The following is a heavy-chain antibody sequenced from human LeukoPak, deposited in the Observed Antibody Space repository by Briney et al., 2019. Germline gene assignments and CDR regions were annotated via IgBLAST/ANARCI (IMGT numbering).Heavy chain of an antibody. J-gene: IGHJ4*02. Sequence: ASVKVSCEASGYTFTSYYMHWVRQAPGQGPERMGLINSSACSTSYAQKFHSRVTMTRDTSTSTVYMELSSLRSEDTAVYYCANALIPRDTAMVKGYWGQGTLVTVSS. CDR1: GYTFTSYY. D-gene: IGHD5-18*01. CDR2: INSSACST. CDR3: ANALIPRDTAMVKGY. V-gene: IGHV1-46*01.